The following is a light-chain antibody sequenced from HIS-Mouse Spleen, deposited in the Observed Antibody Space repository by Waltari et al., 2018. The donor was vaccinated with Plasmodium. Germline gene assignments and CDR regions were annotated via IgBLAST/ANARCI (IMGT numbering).Light chain of an antibody. Sequence: SYELPQPPSVSVSPGQTARITCPGDALPKKYAYWYQEKSGKAPVLVSYEDSKRPSGIPERFSGSSSGTMATLTISGAQVEDEADYYCYSTDSSGNHRVFGGGTKLTVL. J-gene: IGLJ3*02. CDR2: EDS. V-gene: IGLV3-10*01. CDR3: YSTDSSGNHRV. CDR1: ALPKKY.